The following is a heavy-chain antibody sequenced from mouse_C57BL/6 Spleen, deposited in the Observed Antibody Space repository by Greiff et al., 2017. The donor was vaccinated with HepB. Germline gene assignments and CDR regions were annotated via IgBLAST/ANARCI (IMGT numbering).Heavy chain of an antibody. CDR1: GYTFTSYW. D-gene: IGHD3-2*02. J-gene: IGHJ2*01. V-gene: IGHV1-69*01. CDR3: ARSGSNYFDY. CDR2: IDPSDSYT. Sequence: VQLQQPGAELVMPGASVKLSCKASGYTFTSYWMHGVKQRPGQGLEWIGEIDPSDSYTNYNQKFKGKSTLTVDKSSSTAYMQLSSLTSEDSAVYDCARSGSNYFDYWGQGTTLTVSS.